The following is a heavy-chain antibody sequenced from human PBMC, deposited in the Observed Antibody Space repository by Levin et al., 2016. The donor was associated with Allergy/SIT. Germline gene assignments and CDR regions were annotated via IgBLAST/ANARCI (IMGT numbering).Heavy chain of an antibody. CDR2: ISDTGYSI. V-gene: IGHV3-21*06. Sequence: GESLKISCDISGFTFRSYTMSWVRQAPGKGLEWVASISDTGYSIRYADSVKGRFTISRDNARDSLSLQMDSLRVDDTAMYYCTRVPTVIVEEPSDYWGQGTLVTVSS. J-gene: IGHJ4*02. CDR3: TRVPTVIVEEPSDY. CDR1: GFTFRSYT. D-gene: IGHD2-21*01.